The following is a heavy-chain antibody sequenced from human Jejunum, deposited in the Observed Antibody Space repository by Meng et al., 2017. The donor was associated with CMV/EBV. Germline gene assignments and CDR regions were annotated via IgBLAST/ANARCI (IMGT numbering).Heavy chain of an antibody. CDR3: ARHMIRGVDFDS. CDR1: GYRFGIYW. CDR2: IFPGDSDT. D-gene: IGHD3-10*01. V-gene: IGHV5-51*01. Sequence: GSGYRFGIYWLAWVRQKPGKGLEYMGMIFPGDSDTRYSPSFEGQVTISADKSINTAYLQWSSLKASDTAMYYCARHMIRGVDFDSWGQGTLVTVSS. J-gene: IGHJ4*02.